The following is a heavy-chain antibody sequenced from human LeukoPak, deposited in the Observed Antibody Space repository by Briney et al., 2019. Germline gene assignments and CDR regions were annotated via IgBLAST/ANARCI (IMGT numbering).Heavy chain of an antibody. CDR1: GFTFSSYW. J-gene: IGHJ3*02. V-gene: IGHV3-7*01. CDR3: ARGHGSRAFDI. D-gene: IGHD3-10*01. CDR2: IKQDGSEK. Sequence: GGSLRLSCAASGFTFSSYWMSWVRQAPGKELEWVANIKQDGSEKYYVDSMKGRFTISRDNAKNSLYLQMNSLRAEDTAVYYCARGHGSRAFDIWGQGTMVTVSS.